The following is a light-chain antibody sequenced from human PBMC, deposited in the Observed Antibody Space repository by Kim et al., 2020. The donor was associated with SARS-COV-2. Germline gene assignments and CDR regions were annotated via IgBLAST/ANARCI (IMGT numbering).Light chain of an antibody. J-gene: IGKJ2*01. V-gene: IGKV1-5*03. CDR1: QSISSW. Sequence: ASVGDRVTITCRASQSISSWLAWYQQKPGKAPKLLIYKASSLESGVPSRFSGSGSGTEFTLTISSLQPDDFATYYCQQYNSYPYTFGQGTKLEIK. CDR2: KAS. CDR3: QQYNSYPYT.